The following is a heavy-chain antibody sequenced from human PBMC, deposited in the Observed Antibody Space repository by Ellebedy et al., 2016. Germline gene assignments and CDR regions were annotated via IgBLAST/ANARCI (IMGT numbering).Heavy chain of an antibody. J-gene: IGHJ5*02. D-gene: IGHD6-13*01. V-gene: IGHV3-74*01. Sequence: GGSLRLXXAASGFTFSSYWMHWVRQAPGKGLVWVSRINSDGSSTSYADSVKGRFTISRDNAKNTLYLQMNSLRAEDTAVYYCAKDHWQQLVLWAWGQGTLVTVSS. CDR2: INSDGSST. CDR1: GFTFSSYW. CDR3: AKDHWQQLVLWA.